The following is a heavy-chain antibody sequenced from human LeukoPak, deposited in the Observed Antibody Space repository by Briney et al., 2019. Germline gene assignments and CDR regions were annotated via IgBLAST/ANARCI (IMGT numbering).Heavy chain of an antibody. J-gene: IGHJ4*02. CDR3: ARQPYNYPFDY. CDR1: GYTFTSYG. Sequence: WASVKVSCKASGYTFTSYGISWVRQAPGQGLEWMGWISAYNGNTNYAQKLQGRVTMTTDTSTSTAYMDLRSLRSDDTAIYYCARQPYNYPFDYWGQGTLVTVSS. V-gene: IGHV1-18*01. D-gene: IGHD5-24*01. CDR2: ISAYNGNT.